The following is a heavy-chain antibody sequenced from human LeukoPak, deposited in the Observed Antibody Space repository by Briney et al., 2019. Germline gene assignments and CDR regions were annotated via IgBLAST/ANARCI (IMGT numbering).Heavy chain of an antibody. Sequence: ASVKVSCKASGYTFTSYGISRVRQAPGQGLEWMGWISAYNGNTNYAQKLQGRVTMTTDTSTSTAYMELRSLRSDDTAVYYCARDAHFVTGIAVAGTSDYWGQGTLVTVSS. CDR2: ISAYNGNT. CDR1: GYTFTSYG. J-gene: IGHJ4*02. V-gene: IGHV1-18*01. CDR3: ARDAHFVTGIAVAGTSDY. D-gene: IGHD6-19*01.